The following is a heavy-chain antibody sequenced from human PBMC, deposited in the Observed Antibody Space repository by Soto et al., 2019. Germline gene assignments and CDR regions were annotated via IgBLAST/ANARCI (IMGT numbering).Heavy chain of an antibody. CDR2: IIPILGIA. V-gene: IGHV1-69*02. Sequence: ASVKVSCKASGGTFSSYTISWVRQAPGQGLEWMGRIIPILGIANYAQKFQGRVTISVDTSKNQFSLKLSSVTAADTAVYYCARRYGYAFAIWGQGTMVTVSS. CDR3: ARRYGYAFAI. J-gene: IGHJ3*02. CDR1: GGTFSSYT. D-gene: IGHD4-17*01.